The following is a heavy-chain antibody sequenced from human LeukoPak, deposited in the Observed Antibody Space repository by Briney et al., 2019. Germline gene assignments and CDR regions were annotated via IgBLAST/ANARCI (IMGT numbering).Heavy chain of an antibody. Sequence: GRTLRLSCAASGFTLSSQYMNWVRQAPGKGLEWGSVIHIGGVTYNADSVKGRFTNSRDNSKNILYLQMDSLRADDTAIYYCASSVYSGSPTKSFDYWGRGTLITVSS. CDR2: IHIGGVT. V-gene: IGHV3-53*01. J-gene: IGHJ4*02. CDR1: GFTLSSQY. D-gene: IGHD2-21*01. CDR3: ASSVYSGSPTKSFDY.